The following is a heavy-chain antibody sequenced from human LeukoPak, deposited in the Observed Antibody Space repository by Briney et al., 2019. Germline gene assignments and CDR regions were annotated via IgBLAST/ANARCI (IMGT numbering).Heavy chain of an antibody. CDR2: IYPGDSDT. Sequence: GESLKISCKGSGYSFSSYWIGWVRQMPGKGLEWMGIIYPGDSDTRYSPSFQGQVTISADKSISTAHLQWSSLKASDTAMYYCARHLYGYSSGWYSPYDYWGQGTLVTVSS. V-gene: IGHV5-51*01. D-gene: IGHD6-19*01. J-gene: IGHJ4*02. CDR1: GYSFSSYW. CDR3: ARHLYGYSSGWYSPYDY.